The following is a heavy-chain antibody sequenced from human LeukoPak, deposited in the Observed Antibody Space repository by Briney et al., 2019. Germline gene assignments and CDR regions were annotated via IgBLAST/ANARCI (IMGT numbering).Heavy chain of an antibody. J-gene: IGHJ4*02. D-gene: IGHD4-17*01. CDR1: GFTFSTYW. CDR3: VKGFHGDPLDH. CDR2: IKQDGSEK. V-gene: IGHV3-7*01. Sequence: GGSLRLSCAASGFTFSTYWMSWVRQAPGKGLEWVANIKQDGSEKYYVDSVKGRFTISRDNAKNSLYLQMNSLRAEDTAVYYCVKGFHGDPLDHWGQGTPVTVSS.